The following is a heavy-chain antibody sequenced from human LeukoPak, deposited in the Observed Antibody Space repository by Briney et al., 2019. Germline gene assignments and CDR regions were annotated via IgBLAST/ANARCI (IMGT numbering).Heavy chain of an antibody. V-gene: IGHV3-23*01. CDR1: GFTFRSYA. CDR3: AKGSANARPYYFDY. CDR2: ITGGGDDT. J-gene: IGHJ4*02. D-gene: IGHD3-16*01. Sequence: GGSLRLSCAASGFTFRSYAMGWVRQAPGKGLEWVSAITGGGDDTFHADSMKGRFTISRDNSKNTLYLQLNSLSADDAAVYYCAKGSANARPYYFDYWGQGTLITVSS.